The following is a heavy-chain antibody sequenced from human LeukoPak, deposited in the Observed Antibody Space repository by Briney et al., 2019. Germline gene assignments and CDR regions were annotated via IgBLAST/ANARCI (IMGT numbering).Heavy chain of an antibody. CDR3: AKDTSYNWNYYFDY. CDR1: GFTFSSYA. V-gene: IGHV3-23*01. Sequence: GGSLRLSCAAPGFTFSSYAMSWVRQAPGKGLEWVSAISGSGGSTYYADSVKGRFTISRDNSKNTLYLQMNSLRAEDTAVYYCAKDTSYNWNYYFDYWGQGTLVTVSS. J-gene: IGHJ4*02. D-gene: IGHD1-7*01. CDR2: ISGSGGST.